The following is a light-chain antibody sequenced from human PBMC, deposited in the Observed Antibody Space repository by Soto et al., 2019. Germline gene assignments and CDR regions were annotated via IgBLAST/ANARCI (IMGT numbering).Light chain of an antibody. V-gene: IGKV3-20*01. CDR2: GAS. CDR1: QSISRNY. J-gene: IGKJ1*01. CDR3: QQYAVSPWT. Sequence: EIVLTQSPGTLSLSPGERATLSCRASQSISRNYLAWYQQKPGQAPRLLIYGASNRATGIPDRFSGSESGTDFTLTISRLEPEDFAVYFCQQYAVSPWTFGQGTKVEIK.